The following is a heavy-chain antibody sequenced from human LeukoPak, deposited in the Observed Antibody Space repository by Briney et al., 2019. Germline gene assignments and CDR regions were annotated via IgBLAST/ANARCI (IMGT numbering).Heavy chain of an antibody. Sequence: PGGSLRLSCAASGFTFSSYSMNWVRQAPGKGLEWVSSISSSSSYIYYADSVKGRFTISRDNAKNSLYLQMNSLRAEDTAVYYCARDPGVRMGAVAGNPDWGQGTLVTASS. D-gene: IGHD6-19*01. V-gene: IGHV3-21*01. J-gene: IGHJ4*02. CDR1: GFTFSSYS. CDR3: ARDPGVRMGAVAGNPD. CDR2: ISSSSSYI.